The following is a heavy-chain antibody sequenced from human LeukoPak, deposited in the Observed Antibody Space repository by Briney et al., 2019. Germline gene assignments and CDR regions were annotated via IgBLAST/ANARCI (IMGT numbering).Heavy chain of an antibody. CDR2: LNPSGGSS. J-gene: IGHJ6*02. D-gene: IGHD5-24*01. Sequence: ASVKVSCKASGYTFTGYYMHWVRQALGQGLGWMAILNPSGGSSNYAQKFQGRATLTRATSTGTVYMELSSLRSEDTAVYYCASVYKHGMDVWGQGTTVIVSS. CDR3: ASVYKHGMDV. V-gene: IGHV1-46*01. CDR1: GYTFTGYY.